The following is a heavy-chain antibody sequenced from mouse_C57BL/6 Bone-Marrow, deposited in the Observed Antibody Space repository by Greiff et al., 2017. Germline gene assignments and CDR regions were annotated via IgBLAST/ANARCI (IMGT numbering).Heavy chain of an antibody. D-gene: IGHD2-3*01. V-gene: IGHV1-85*01. CDR1: GYTFTSYD. Sequence: VKLMESGPELVKPGASVKLSCKASGYTFTSYDINWVKQRPGQGLEWIGWIYPRDGSTKYNEKFKGKATLTVDTSSSTAYMELHSLTSGDSAVYFCARGYFYWGQGTTLTVSS. CDR3: ARGYFY. J-gene: IGHJ2*01. CDR2: IYPRDGST.